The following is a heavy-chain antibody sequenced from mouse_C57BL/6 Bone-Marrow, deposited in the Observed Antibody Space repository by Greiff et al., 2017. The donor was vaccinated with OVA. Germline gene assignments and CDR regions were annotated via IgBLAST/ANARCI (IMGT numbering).Heavy chain of an antibody. Sequence: QVQLKQPGAELVRPGTSVKLSCKASGYTFTSYWMHWVKQRPGQGLEWIGVIDPSDSYTNYNQKFKGKATLTVDTSSSTAYMQLSSLTSEDSAVYYCARYEPYFDYWGQGTTLTVSS. CDR3: ARYEPYFDY. CDR1: GYTFTSYW. CDR2: IDPSDSYT. J-gene: IGHJ2*01. D-gene: IGHD2-12*01. V-gene: IGHV1-59*01.